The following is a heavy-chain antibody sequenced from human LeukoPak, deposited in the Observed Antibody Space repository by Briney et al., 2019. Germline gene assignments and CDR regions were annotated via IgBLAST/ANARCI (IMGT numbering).Heavy chain of an antibody. CDR2: ISGSGGST. D-gene: IGHD3-22*01. Sequence: GGPLRLSCAASGFTFSSYGMSWVRQAPGKGLEWVSAISGSGGSTYYADSVKGRFTIPRDNSKNTLYLQMNSLRAEDTAVYYCARGNLYYDSSGFDYWGQGTLVTVSS. J-gene: IGHJ4*02. CDR3: ARGNLYYDSSGFDY. CDR1: GFTFSSYG. V-gene: IGHV3-23*01.